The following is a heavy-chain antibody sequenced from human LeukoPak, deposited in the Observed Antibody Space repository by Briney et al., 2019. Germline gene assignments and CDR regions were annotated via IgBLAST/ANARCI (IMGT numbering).Heavy chain of an antibody. D-gene: IGHD3-10*01. CDR3: ARGGSYYASGSYFAFDI. Sequence: GGSIRLSCAASGFTFSNYDMHWVRQAPGKGLEWVAVISYDVSNKYYADSRKGRFTISRDSSKNTLYLQMNRLRPQDTAVYYCARGGSYYASGSYFAFDIWGQGTMVTVSS. CDR1: GFTFSNYD. V-gene: IGHV3-30*03. CDR2: ISYDVSNK. J-gene: IGHJ3*02.